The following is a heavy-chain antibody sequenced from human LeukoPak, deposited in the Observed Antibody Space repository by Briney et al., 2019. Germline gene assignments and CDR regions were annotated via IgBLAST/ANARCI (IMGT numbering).Heavy chain of an antibody. CDR1: GGSFSGYY. Sequence: SETLSLTCAVYGGSFSGYYWSWIRQPPGKGPEWIGEVTHTGTTNYNPSLKSRVTISVGTSKNQFSLKLNSVTAADTAVYYCARHRGYTYGDYWGQGTLVTVSS. J-gene: IGHJ4*02. V-gene: IGHV4-34*01. CDR2: VTHTGTT. D-gene: IGHD5-18*01. CDR3: ARHRGYTYGDY.